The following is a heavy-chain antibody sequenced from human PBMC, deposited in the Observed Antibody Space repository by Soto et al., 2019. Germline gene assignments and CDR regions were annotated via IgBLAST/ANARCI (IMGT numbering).Heavy chain of an antibody. CDR3: ARDSEGYNSGIHYPPY. CDR2: ITPYNGNT. J-gene: IGHJ4*02. V-gene: IGHV1-18*01. CDR1: GYTFTTYG. Sequence: QVQLVQSAAEVKKPGASVKVSCKASGYTFTTYGISWVRQAPGQGLEWMGWITPYNGNTNYAQKVQGRVTMTTDTSTSTAYMELRSLRPDDTAVYYCARDSEGYNSGIHYPPYWGQGTLVTVSS. D-gene: IGHD3-10*01.